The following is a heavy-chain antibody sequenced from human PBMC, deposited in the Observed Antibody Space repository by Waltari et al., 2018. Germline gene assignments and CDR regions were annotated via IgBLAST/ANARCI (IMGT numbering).Heavy chain of an antibody. J-gene: IGHJ4*02. Sequence: LVEAGGGVIPCGGALGLSCACSSSAFHNQIFHCVRQAPGKGVEWVSAMSYDGYSRYSADSVKGRFTISRDNSLKTVYLQLDSLRVEDTAVYYCAREGYTSGRAGNFDYWGQGTLVTVSS. CDR3: AREGYTSGRAGNFDY. D-gene: IGHD2-15*01. CDR1: SSAFHNQI. V-gene: IGHV3-30-3*01. CDR2: MSYDGYSR.